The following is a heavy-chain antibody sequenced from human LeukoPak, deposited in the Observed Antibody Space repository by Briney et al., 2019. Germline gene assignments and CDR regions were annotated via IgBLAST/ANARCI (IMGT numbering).Heavy chain of an antibody. Sequence: PGGSLRLSCAASGFTFSSDWMHWVRQAPGKGLMWVSRINSDGSSTAYADYVKGRFTISRDNAKNTLYLQMNSLRVEDTAVYYCARPHDTVPTGYWGQGTLVTVSS. V-gene: IGHV3-74*01. J-gene: IGHJ4*02. D-gene: IGHD4-17*01. CDR2: INSDGSST. CDR3: ARPHDTVPTGY. CDR1: GFTFSSDW.